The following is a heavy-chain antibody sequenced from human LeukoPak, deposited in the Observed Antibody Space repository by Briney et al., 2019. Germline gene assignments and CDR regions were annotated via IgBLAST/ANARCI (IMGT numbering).Heavy chain of an antibody. CDR3: AVCKGGPNPRYDFWSGYYTGPAWFDP. J-gene: IGHJ5*02. CDR1: GYTFTSYD. Sequence: ASVKVSCKASGYTFTSYDINWVRQATGQGLEWMGWMNPNSGNTGYAQKFQGRVTMTRNTSISTAYMELSSLRSEDTAVYYCAVCKGGPNPRYDFWSGYYTGPAWFDPWGQGTLVTVSS. CDR2: MNPNSGNT. V-gene: IGHV1-8*01. D-gene: IGHD3-3*01.